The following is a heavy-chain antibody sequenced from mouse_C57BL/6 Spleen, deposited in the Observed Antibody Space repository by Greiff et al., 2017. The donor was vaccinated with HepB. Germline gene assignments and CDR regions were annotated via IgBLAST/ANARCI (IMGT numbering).Heavy chain of an antibody. V-gene: IGHV1-81*01. J-gene: IGHJ4*01. Sequence: VQLVESGAELARPGASVKLSCKASGYTFTSYGISWVKQRTGQGLEWIGEIYPRSGNTYYNEKFKSKATLTADKSSSTAYMELRSLTSEDSAVYFCARTRDGYDGYAMDYWGQGTSVTVSS. CDR2: IYPRSGNT. D-gene: IGHD2-2*01. CDR3: ARTRDGYDGYAMDY. CDR1: GYTFTSYG.